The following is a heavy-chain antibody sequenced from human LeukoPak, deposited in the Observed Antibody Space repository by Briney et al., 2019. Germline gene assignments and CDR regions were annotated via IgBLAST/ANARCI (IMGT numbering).Heavy chain of an antibody. J-gene: IGHJ6*03. CDR1: GFTFSNAW. D-gene: IGHD3-3*01. CDR2: IKSKTDGGTT. Sequence: PGGSLRLSFAAPGFTFSNAWMSWVRQAPGKGLEWVGRIKSKTDGGTTDYAAPVKGRFTISRDDSKNTLYLQMNSLKTEDTAVYYCTTGADFWSGYARYYYYYYYMDVWGKGTTVTVSS. V-gene: IGHV3-15*01. CDR3: TTGADFWSGYARYYYYYYYMDV.